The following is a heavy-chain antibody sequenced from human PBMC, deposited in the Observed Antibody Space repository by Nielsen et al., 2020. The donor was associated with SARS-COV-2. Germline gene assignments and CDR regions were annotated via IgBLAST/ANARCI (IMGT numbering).Heavy chain of an antibody. V-gene: IGHV3-23*01. CDR1: GFVFKSYA. J-gene: IGHJ4*02. Sequence: GESLKISCAASGFVFKSYAMTWVRQVPGKDLQWVSSISVIGDATYYADSVKGRFTISRDSPKNTVYLQMNSLRSEDTAVYFCAKQGGVLHFRSSFYPDFWGQGTLVTVSS. CDR2: ISVIGDAT. D-gene: IGHD3-3*02. CDR3: AKQGGVLHFRSSFYPDF.